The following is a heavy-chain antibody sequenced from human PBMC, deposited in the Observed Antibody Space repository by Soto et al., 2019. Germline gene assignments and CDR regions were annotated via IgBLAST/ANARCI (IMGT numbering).Heavy chain of an antibody. D-gene: IGHD2-2*01. V-gene: IGHV1-18*04. CDR3: ARDPAGLYLFDY. Sequence: QVRLVQSGGEVKNPGASVKVSCKASGYTLSNYGISWVRQAPGQGLEWMGFINTHSGYTGYSKNFQGRVTMTTDTSTNTAYMQLRSLRSDDTAVYFCARDPAGLYLFDYWGQGTLLTVSS. CDR1: GYTLSNYG. J-gene: IGHJ4*02. CDR2: INTHSGYT.